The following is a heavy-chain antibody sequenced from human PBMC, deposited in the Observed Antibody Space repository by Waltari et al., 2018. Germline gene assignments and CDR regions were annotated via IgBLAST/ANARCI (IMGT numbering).Heavy chain of an antibody. V-gene: IGHV5-51*03. Sequence: EVQLVQSGAELIKPGESLQIPWTGSGYSFTSYCLGWVLQLPGKGLEWREIVDPGDSYTRYIPSVQGQGTISADKSISTGYLQWSSLKASDTAMYYGASFTPPISAARIDAFDIWGPGKMVTVSS. CDR1: GYSFTSYC. CDR3: ASFTPPISAARIDAFDI. CDR2: VDPGDSYT. J-gene: IGHJ3*02. D-gene: IGHD6-13*01.